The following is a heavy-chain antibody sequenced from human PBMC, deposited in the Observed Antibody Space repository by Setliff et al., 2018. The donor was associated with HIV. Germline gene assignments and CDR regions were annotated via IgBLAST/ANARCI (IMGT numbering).Heavy chain of an antibody. Sequence: SETLSLTCHVSGGSISNGGYYWSWIRQHPGTGLEWIAYIYFSGSTYYNPSLKSRVTVSLDMSKNQFSLRLSSVTAADTAVYYCAALTTGNYFDYWGQGTLVTVSS. D-gene: IGHD4-17*01. CDR1: GGSISNGGYY. CDR2: IYFSGST. J-gene: IGHJ4*01. CDR3: AALTTGNYFDY. V-gene: IGHV4-31*03.